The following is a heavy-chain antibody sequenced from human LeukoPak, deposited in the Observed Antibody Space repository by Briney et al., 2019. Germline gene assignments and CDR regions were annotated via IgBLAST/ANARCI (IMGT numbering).Heavy chain of an antibody. CDR3: ATYWIYTQTSNFDY. V-gene: IGHV1-8*01. Sequence: GASVKVSCKASGYTFTSYDINWVRQATGQGLEWMGWMNPNSGNTGYAQKFQGRVTMTEDTSTDTAYMELSSLRSEDTAVYYCATYWIYTQTSNFDYWGQGTLVTVSS. CDR2: MNPNSGNT. CDR1: GYTFTSYD. D-gene: IGHD2-8*02. J-gene: IGHJ4*02.